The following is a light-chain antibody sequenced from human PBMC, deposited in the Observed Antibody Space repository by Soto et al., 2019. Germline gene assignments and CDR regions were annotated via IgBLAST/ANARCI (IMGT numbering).Light chain of an antibody. CDR2: KAS. V-gene: IGKV1-5*03. J-gene: IGKJ2*01. CDR1: QNIDIS. Sequence: DIPMTQSPSTLSASVGDRVTITCRASQNIDISLAWYQQKPGKAPNLLIYKASILESGVSSRFSGSGSGTEFTLTISSLQPDDLATYFCLSYDSYSYTFGQGTNLQIK. CDR3: LSYDSYSYT.